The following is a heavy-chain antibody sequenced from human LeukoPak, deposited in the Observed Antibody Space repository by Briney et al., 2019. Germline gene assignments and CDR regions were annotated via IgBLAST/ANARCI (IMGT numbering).Heavy chain of an antibody. V-gene: IGHV4-39*07. CDR2: IYSGGIT. D-gene: IGHD2-15*01. CDR1: GGSISSTGSF. CDR3: WLEKVVAAYFDS. Sequence: SETLSLTCTVSGGSISSTGSFWGWIRQPPGKGLEWIGSIYSGGITYYNPSLKSRATISEDTSKNQFSLKMTSMTAEDTAIYYCWLEKVVAAYFDSWGQGTLVTVSS. J-gene: IGHJ4*02.